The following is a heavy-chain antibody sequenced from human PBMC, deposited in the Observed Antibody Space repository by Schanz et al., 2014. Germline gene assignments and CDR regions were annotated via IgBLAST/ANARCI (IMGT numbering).Heavy chain of an antibody. D-gene: IGHD2-2*01. J-gene: IGHJ4*02. CDR2: INQSGDT. Sequence: QVQLQQWGAGLLKPSETLSLTCAVSGGSFSGYYWSWIRQPPDTGLEWIGEINQSGDTNYNPSLKSRVPISVDTSTTQFSLKLRSVTAADTAVYYCARLYCSTPGCYVSPNGFAKDYWGQGTLVTVSS. CDR3: ARLYCSTPGCYVSPNGFAKDY. CDR1: GGSFSGYY. V-gene: IGHV4-34*01.